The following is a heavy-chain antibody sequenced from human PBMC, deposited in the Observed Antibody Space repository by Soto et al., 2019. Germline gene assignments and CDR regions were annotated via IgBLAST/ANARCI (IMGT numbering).Heavy chain of an antibody. D-gene: IGHD3-10*01. J-gene: IGHJ4*02. CDR3: ARDKELGEDFDY. CDR2: ISSSSYI. V-gene: IGHV3-21*01. CDR1: GFTFSSYS. Sequence: PGGSLRLSCAASGFTFSSYSMNWVRQAPGKGLEWVSSISSSSYIYYADSVKGRFTISRDNAKNSLYLQMNSLRAEDTAVYYCARDKELGEDFDYWGQGTLVTVCS.